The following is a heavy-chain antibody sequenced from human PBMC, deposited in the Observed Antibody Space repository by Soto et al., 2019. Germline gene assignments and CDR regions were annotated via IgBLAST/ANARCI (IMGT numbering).Heavy chain of an antibody. J-gene: IGHJ6*02. V-gene: IGHV3-7*05. D-gene: IGHD5-18*01. CDR2: VNQYGSENY. CDR1: GFTFRTYW. CDR3: ARDTGNGYYAQDTWGMDV. Sequence: EVQLVESGGGLVQPGGPLRRSCAATGFTFRTYWMSWVRQAPGKGLEWVGNVNQYGSENYYYVDSVKGRFTISRDNAENSEYLQMNSLRVEDTAVYYCARDTGNGYYAQDTWGMDVWGQGTTVFVSS.